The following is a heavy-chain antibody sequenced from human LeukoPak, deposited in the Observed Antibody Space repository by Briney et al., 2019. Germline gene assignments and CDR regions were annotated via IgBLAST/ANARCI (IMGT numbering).Heavy chain of an antibody. D-gene: IGHD3-16*02. Sequence: SETLSLTCTVSGGSISSSNYYWGWIRQPPGKGLEWIGSMYYSGNTDYNPSLKSRVTISVDTSKNQFTLKVNSVTAADTAVYYCARTLGWASSRYPFDGWGQGTLVTVSS. CDR1: GGSISSSNYY. CDR3: ARTLGWASSRYPFDG. J-gene: IGHJ4*02. CDR2: MYYSGNT. V-gene: IGHV4-39*01.